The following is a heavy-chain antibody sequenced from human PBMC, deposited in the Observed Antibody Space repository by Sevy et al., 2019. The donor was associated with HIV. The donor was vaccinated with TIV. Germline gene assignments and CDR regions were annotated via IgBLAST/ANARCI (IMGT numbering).Heavy chain of an antibody. CDR2: LIGGGSRT. V-gene: IGHV3-23*01. J-gene: IGHJ6*02. Sequence: GGSLRLSCAASGFPFSNYAMSWIRQAPGKGLEWVSTLIGGGSRTYYADSVTGRFTISRDNSKNTLYLQMNSLRADATAIYYSAKRRVQSGLSGGGANYGWDVCGHGTTVTVSS. D-gene: IGHD2-15*01. CDR3: AKRRVQSGLSGGGANYGWDV. CDR1: GFPFSNYA.